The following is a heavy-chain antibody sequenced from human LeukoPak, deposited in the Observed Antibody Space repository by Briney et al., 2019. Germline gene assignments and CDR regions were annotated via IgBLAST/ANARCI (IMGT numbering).Heavy chain of an antibody. D-gene: IGHD3-9*01. Sequence: GGSLRLSCAASGFTFRTYAMNWVRQAPGKGLEWVSGISGSGDNTYYADSVKGRFTISRDNSKNTLYLQMNSLRAEDTAVYYCAKGDDILPGYLSYFDYWGQGTLVTVSS. CDR2: ISGSGDNT. CDR1: GFTFRTYA. J-gene: IGHJ4*02. CDR3: AKGDDILPGYLSYFDY. V-gene: IGHV3-23*01.